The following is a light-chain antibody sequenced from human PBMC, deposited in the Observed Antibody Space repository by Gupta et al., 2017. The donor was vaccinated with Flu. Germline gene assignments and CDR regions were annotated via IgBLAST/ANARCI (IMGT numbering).Light chain of an antibody. CDR1: SSDVGGYNY. CDR2: EVS. J-gene: IGLJ1*01. CDR3: SSYTSSSTRV. V-gene: IGLV2-14*01. Sequence: QSALTQPASASGSPGQSITISCTGTSSDVGGYNYVSWYQQHPGKAPKLMIYEVSNRPSGVSNRFSGSKSGNTASLTISGLQAEDEADYYGSSYTSSSTRVFGTGTKVTVL.